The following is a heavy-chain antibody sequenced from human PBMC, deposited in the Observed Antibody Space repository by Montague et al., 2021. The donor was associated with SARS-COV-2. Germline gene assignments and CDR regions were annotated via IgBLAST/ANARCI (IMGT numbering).Heavy chain of an antibody. CDR1: GFTFKDYA. J-gene: IGHJ3*01. CDR3: AKDREYFDLSGAGFDF. V-gene: IGHV3-9*01. Sequence: SMSLSCATSGFTFKDYAMHWFRRAPGKGLEWVSSISWDSTRINYWDPVKGRFTISRDNAKKSLYLQMNSLRSEDTAFYYCAKDREYFDLSGAGFDFWGQGTVVTVSS. D-gene: IGHD3-3*01. CDR2: ISWDSTRI.